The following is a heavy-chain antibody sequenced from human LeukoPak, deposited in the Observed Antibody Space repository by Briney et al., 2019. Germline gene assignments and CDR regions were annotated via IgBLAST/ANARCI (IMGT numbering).Heavy chain of an antibody. J-gene: IGHJ4*02. CDR2: ISANNGEI. V-gene: IGHV1-18*04. Sequence: ASVMVSCKASGYTFTNYGISWVRQAPGQGLEWMSWISANNGEIRYAQNFQARVTMTTDTSTTTAYMELRSLRSDDTAVYYCARVPPSAHQVFSSDYWGQGTQVTVS. D-gene: IGHD1-14*01. CDR3: ARVPPSAHQVFSSDY. CDR1: GYTFTNYG.